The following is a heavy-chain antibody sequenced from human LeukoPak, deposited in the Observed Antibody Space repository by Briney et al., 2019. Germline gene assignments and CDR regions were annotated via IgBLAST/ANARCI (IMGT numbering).Heavy chain of an antibody. V-gene: IGHV3-66*02. CDR2: IYSGGST. Sequence: PGGSLRLSCAASGFTFSSYAMSWVRQAPGKGLEWVSVIYSGGSTYYADSVKGRFTISRDNSKNTLYLQMNSLRAEDTAVYYCAREPPSQGITGTTVYWGQGTLVTVSS. J-gene: IGHJ4*02. CDR3: AREPPSQGITGTTVY. CDR1: GFTFSSYA. D-gene: IGHD1-7*01.